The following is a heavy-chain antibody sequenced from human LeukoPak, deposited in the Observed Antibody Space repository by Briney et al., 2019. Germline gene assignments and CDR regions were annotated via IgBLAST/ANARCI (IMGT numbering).Heavy chain of an antibody. V-gene: IGHV1-3*04. Sequence: ASVKVSCKASGYTFTNSAIHWVRQAPGQRLEWMGWINTGNSNTRYSQKSQGRVTITRDTSANTAFMELKSLRSEDTAVYYCARGQVTAATDAFDVWGQGTMVTVSS. CDR1: GYTFTNSA. J-gene: IGHJ3*01. CDR2: INTGNSNT. D-gene: IGHD2-21*02. CDR3: ARGQVTAATDAFDV.